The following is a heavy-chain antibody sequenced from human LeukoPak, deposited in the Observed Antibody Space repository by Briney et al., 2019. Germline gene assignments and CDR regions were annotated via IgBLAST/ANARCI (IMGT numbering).Heavy chain of an antibody. D-gene: IGHD5-12*01. CDR1: GYAFTNYY. V-gene: IGHV1-2*02. J-gene: IGHJ6*02. Sequence: ASVKVSCKASGYAFTNYYIHLVAQAPGHGLEWMGAINPSSGGTNSAQKFQGRVSMTRDTSISTAYMEVSGLRSDDAAVFYCVRDLVPTGPYGMYARGPGTTVTVSS. CDR3: VRDLVPTGPYGMYA. CDR2: INPSSGGT.